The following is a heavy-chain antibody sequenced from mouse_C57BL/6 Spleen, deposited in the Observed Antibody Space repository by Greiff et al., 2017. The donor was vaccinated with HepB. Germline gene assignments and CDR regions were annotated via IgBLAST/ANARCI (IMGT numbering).Heavy chain of an antibody. V-gene: IGHV3-6*01. J-gene: IGHJ2*01. D-gene: IGHD1-1*01. Sequence: EVQRVESGPGLVKPSQSLSLTCSVTGYSITSGYYWNWIRQFPGNKLEWMGYISYDGSNNYNPSLKNRISITRDTSKNQFFLKLNSVTTEDTATYYCALITTVVVPFDYWGQGTTLTVSS. CDR1: GYSITSGYY. CDR3: ALITTVVVPFDY. CDR2: ISYDGSN.